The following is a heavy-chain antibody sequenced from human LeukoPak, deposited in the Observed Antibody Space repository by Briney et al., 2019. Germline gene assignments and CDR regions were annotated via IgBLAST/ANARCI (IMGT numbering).Heavy chain of an antibody. CDR2: ITSDGRNT. CDR1: GFPFRSTW. J-gene: IGHJ1*01. Sequence: GGSLRLPCGASGFPFRSTWVHWVRQAPGKGLAWVSRITSDGRNTRYADPVKGRYPIPRDNGKNTLYLKMNSLRAEDTTMYYFSTSGLSPMRYFQHWGQGNLGTVS. CDR3: STSGLSPMRYFQH. V-gene: IGHV3-74*01. D-gene: IGHD3-22*01.